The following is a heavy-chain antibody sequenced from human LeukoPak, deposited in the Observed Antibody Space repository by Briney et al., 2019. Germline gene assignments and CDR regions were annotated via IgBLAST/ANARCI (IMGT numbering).Heavy chain of an antibody. Sequence: GGSLRLSCAASGFTFSSYGMHWVRQAPGKGLEWVSAISGSGGSTYYADSVKGRFTISRDNSKNTLYLQMNSLRAEDTAVYYCAKDRGSYYAVAFDIWGQGTMVTVSS. CDR2: ISGSGGST. J-gene: IGHJ3*02. CDR1: GFTFSSYG. D-gene: IGHD1-26*01. V-gene: IGHV3-23*01. CDR3: AKDRGSYYAVAFDI.